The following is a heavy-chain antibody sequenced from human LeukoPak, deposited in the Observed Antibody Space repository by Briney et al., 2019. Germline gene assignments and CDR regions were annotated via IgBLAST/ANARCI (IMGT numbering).Heavy chain of an antibody. CDR1: GGSFSGYY. J-gene: IGHJ4*02. D-gene: IGHD6-25*01. V-gene: IGHV4-34*01. Sequence: PSETLSLTCAVYGGSFSGYYWSCIRQPPGKGLEWIGEINHSGSTNYNPSLKSRVTISVDTSKNQFSLKLSSVTAADTAVYYCARAGAVAATGGFDYWGQGTLVTVSS. CDR3: ARAGAVAATGGFDY. CDR2: INHSGST.